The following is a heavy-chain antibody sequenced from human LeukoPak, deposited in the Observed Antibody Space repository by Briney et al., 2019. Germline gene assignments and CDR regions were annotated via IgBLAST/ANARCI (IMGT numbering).Heavy chain of an antibody. D-gene: IGHD6-13*01. V-gene: IGHV3-23*01. J-gene: IGHJ5*02. CDR1: GFTFSSYA. Sequence: GGSLSLSCAASGFTFSSYAMSWVRQAPGKGLEWVSAISGSGGSTYYADSVKGRFTISRDNSKNTLYLQMNSLRAEDTAVYYCAKNPSSSWYRRDWFDPWGQGTLVTVSS. CDR2: ISGSGGST. CDR3: AKNPSSSWYRRDWFDP.